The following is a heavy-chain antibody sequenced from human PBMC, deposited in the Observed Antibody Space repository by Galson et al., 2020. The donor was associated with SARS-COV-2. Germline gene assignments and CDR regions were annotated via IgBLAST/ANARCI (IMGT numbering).Heavy chain of an antibody. J-gene: IGHJ6*02. D-gene: IGHD2-21*02. Sequence: ASVKVSCKASGYTFTSYGISWVRQAPGQGLEWMGWISAYNGNTNYAQKLQGRVTMTTDTSTSTAYMELRSLRSDDTAVYYCARGGDCGGDCFYYYYGMDVWGQGTTVTVSS. CDR1: GYTFTSYG. CDR3: ARGGDCGGDCFYYYYGMDV. V-gene: IGHV1-18*04. CDR2: ISAYNGNT.